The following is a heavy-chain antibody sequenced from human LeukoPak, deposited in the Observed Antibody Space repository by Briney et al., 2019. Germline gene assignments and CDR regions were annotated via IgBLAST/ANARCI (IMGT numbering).Heavy chain of an antibody. V-gene: IGHV3-21*01. CDR2: ISSSSSYI. Sequence: GGSLRLSCAASGFTFSSYSMNWVRQAPGKGLEWVSSISSSSSYIYYADSVKGRFTISRDNAKNSLYLQMNSLRAEDTAVYYCAGLITVAGDIDYWGQGTLSPSP. D-gene: IGHD6-19*01. J-gene: IGHJ4*02. CDR1: GFTFSSYS. CDR3: AGLITVAGDIDY.